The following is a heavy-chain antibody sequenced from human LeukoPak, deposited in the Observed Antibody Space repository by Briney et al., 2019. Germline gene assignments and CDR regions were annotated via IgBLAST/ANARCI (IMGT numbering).Heavy chain of an antibody. J-gene: IGHJ5*02. CDR2: ISSSSSYI. V-gene: IGHV3-21*04. CDR1: GFTFSSYS. CDR3: ARGYYGSGSRERWFDP. Sequence: PGGSLRLSCAASGFTFSSYSMNWVRQAPGKGLERVSSISSSSSYIYYADSVKGRFTISRDNAKNSLYLQMNSLRAEDTAVYYCARGYYGSGSRERWFDPWGQGTLVTVSS. D-gene: IGHD3-10*01.